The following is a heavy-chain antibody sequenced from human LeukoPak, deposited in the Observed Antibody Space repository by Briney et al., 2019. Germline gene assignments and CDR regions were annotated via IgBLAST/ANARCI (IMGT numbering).Heavy chain of an antibody. D-gene: IGHD3-10*01. CDR1: GFTFSSYS. CDR3: AKDRGHLWFGARDY. Sequence: TGGSLRLSCAASGFTFSSYSMNWVRQAPGKGLEWVSGISWNSGSIGYADSVKGRFTISRDNAKNSLYLQMNSLRAEDTASYYCAKDRGHLWFGARDYWGQGTLVTVSS. CDR2: ISWNSGSI. V-gene: IGHV3-9*01. J-gene: IGHJ4*02.